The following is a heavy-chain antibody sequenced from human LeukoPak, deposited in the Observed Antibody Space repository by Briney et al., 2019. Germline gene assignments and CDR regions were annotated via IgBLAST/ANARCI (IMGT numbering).Heavy chain of an antibody. CDR1: GYTFTSYW. D-gene: IGHD3-10*01. CDR2: IYPGDSDT. CDR3: ARFVQLPDY. V-gene: IGHV5-51*01. J-gene: IGHJ4*02. Sequence: GESLKISCQGSGYTFTSYWIAWVRQMPGEGLEWMGIIYPGDSDTRYSPSFQGQVTISADKSISTAYLQWSSLKASDTAMYYCARFVQLPDYWGQGTLVTVSS.